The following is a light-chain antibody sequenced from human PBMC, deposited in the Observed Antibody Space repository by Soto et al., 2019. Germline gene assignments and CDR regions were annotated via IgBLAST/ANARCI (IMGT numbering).Light chain of an antibody. V-gene: IGKV3-15*01. Sequence: EIVMTQSPATLSVSPGERATLSCRASQSVSSNLAWYQQKPGQAPSLLIYGASTRATGTPARFSGSGSGTDFTLTISRLEPEDVATYYCQEYNIAPSWTFGQGTKVDI. J-gene: IGKJ1*01. CDR1: QSVSSN. CDR2: GAS. CDR3: QEYNIAPSWT.